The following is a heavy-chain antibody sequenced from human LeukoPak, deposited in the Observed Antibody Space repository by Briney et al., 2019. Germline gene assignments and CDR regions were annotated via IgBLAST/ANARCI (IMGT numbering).Heavy chain of an antibody. D-gene: IGHD3-3*01. CDR2: INAGNGNT. CDR1: GYTFTSYA. J-gene: IGHJ4*02. Sequence: ASVKVSCKASGYTFTSYAMHWVRQAPGQRLEWMGWINAGNGNTKYSQEFQGRVTITRDTSASTAYMELSSLSSEDMAVYYCARYDFWRGYLDYWGQGTLVTVSS. CDR3: ARYDFWRGYLDY. V-gene: IGHV1-3*03.